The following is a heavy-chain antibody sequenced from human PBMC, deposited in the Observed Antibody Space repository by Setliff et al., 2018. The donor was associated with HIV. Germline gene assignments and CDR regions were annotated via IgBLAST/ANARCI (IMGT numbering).Heavy chain of an antibody. D-gene: IGHD3-10*01. CDR2: IYSGGST. Sequence: QAGGSLRLSCAASGFTVSGYYMAWVRQAPGKGLEWVSTIYSGGSTYHADSVKGRFTLSRDSSKNTLSLQMNSLRPEDTAVYYCARVRLYNAALDYWGQGTLVTVSS. CDR3: ARVRLYNAALDY. V-gene: IGHV3-66*02. CDR1: GFTVSGYY. J-gene: IGHJ4*02.